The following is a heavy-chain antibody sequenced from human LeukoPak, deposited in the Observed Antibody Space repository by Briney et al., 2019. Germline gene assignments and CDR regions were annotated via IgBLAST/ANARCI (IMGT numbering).Heavy chain of an antibody. CDR2: INSDGSST. V-gene: IGHV3-74*01. Sequence: GGSLRLSCAASGFSFCSYWMHWVRQAPGKGLVWVSRINSDGSSTNYADSVEGRFTISRDNAKNTLYLQMNSLRAEDTAVYYCARTVAGKGNAFDIWGQGTMVTVS. CDR3: ARTVAGKGNAFDI. D-gene: IGHD6-19*01. CDR1: GFSFCSYW. J-gene: IGHJ3*02.